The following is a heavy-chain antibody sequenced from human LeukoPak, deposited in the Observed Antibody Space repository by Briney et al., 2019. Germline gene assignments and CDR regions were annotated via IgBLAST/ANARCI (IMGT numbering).Heavy chain of an antibody. J-gene: IGHJ6*03. D-gene: IGHD3/OR15-3a*01. CDR3: ASFRDWLLGPGDYYDMWG. CDR1: VYTLTVYY. Sequence: ASVYTLTVYYMQWVPQAPGQGLEGMGWINPNSGGTNYAQKFQRRVTMTRAPSSTPAYMELSRLRSDDTAVYYCASFRDWLLGPGDYYDMWGWGKGTTVTAAS. CDR2: INPNSGGT. V-gene: IGHV1-2*02.